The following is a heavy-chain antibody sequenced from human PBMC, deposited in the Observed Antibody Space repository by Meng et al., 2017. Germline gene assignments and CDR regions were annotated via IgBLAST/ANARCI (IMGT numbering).Heavy chain of an antibody. CDR2: IYYSGST. D-gene: IGHD3-22*01. CDR1: GGSISSSSYY. V-gene: IGHV4-39*07. J-gene: IGHJ4*02. Sequence: SETLSLTCTVSGGSISSSSYYWGWIRQPPGKGLEWIGSIYYSGSTYYNPSLKSRVTISVDTSKNQFSLKLSSVTAADTAVYYCARAYYDSSPDYWGQGTLVTASS. CDR3: ARAYYDSSPDY.